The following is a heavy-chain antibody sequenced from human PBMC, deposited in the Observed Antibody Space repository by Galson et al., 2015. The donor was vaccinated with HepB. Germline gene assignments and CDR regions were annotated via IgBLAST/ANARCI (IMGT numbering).Heavy chain of an antibody. CDR2: ISGSGGST. J-gene: IGHJ4*02. Sequence: SLRLSCAASGFTFSSYAMSWVRQAPGKGLEWVSAISGSGGSTYYADSVKGRFTISRDNSKNTLYLQMNSLRAEDTAVYYCAKDTRDDGYCSSTSCYSIDYWGQGTLVTVSS. CDR3: AKDTRDDGYCSSTSCYSIDY. D-gene: IGHD2-2*03. CDR1: GFTFSSYA. V-gene: IGHV3-23*01.